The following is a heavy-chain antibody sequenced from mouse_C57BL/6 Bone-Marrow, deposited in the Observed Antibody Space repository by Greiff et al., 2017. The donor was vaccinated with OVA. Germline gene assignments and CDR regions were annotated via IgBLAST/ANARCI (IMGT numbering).Heavy chain of an antibody. CDR1: GYTFTSYW. CDR3: ALYGSYWYFDV. J-gene: IGHJ1*03. D-gene: IGHD1-1*01. Sequence: QVQLQQPGAELVKPGASVKLSCKASGYTFTSYWMHWVKQRPEQGLEWIGMIHPNSGSTNYNEKFKSKATLTVDKSSSTAYMQLSSLTSEDSAVYYCALYGSYWYFDVWGTGTTVTVSS. V-gene: IGHV1-64*01. CDR2: IHPNSGST.